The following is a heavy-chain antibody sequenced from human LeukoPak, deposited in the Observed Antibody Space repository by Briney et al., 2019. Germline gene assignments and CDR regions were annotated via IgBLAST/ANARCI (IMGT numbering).Heavy chain of an antibody. J-gene: IGHJ4*02. Sequence: SETLSLTCTVSGGSISSYYWSWIRQPPGKGLEWIGYIYYSGNTNYNPSLKSRVTISVDTSKNQFSLKLSSVTAADTAVYYCARDDCSGGSCYDYWGQGILVTVSS. D-gene: IGHD2-15*01. CDR2: IYYSGNT. CDR3: ARDDCSGGSCYDY. CDR1: GGSISSYY. V-gene: IGHV4-59*01.